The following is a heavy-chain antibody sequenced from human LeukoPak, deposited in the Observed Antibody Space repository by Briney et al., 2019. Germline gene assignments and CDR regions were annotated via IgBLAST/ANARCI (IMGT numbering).Heavy chain of an antibody. Sequence: PGGSLRLSCAASGFTFDDYGMNWVRQTPGKGLEWISYISSSSTTIHYADSVKGRFSISRDSARNSLYLQMNSLRAEDTAVYYCAKDLKAYSSSGGVDFWGQGTLVTVSS. V-gene: IGHV3-48*01. CDR3: AKDLKAYSSSGGVDF. D-gene: IGHD6-13*01. CDR1: GFTFDDYG. J-gene: IGHJ4*02. CDR2: ISSSSTTI.